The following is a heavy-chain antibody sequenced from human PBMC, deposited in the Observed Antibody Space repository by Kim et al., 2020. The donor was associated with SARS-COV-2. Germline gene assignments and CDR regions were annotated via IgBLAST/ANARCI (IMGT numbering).Heavy chain of an antibody. Sequence: SVKVSCKASGGTFSSYAISWVRQAPGQGLEWMGGIIPIFGTANYAQKFQGRVTITADESTSTAYMELSSLRSEDTAVYYCAAQTGEGIRYFDYWGQGTLVTVSS. J-gene: IGHJ4*02. D-gene: IGHD4-17*01. CDR2: IIPIFGTA. CDR3: AAQTGEGIRYFDY. CDR1: GGTFSSYA. V-gene: IGHV1-69*13.